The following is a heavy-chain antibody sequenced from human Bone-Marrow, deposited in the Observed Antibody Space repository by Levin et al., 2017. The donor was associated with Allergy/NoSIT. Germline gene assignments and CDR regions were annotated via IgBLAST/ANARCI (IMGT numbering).Heavy chain of an antibody. CDR1: GGSISDYY. J-gene: IGHJ6*03. D-gene: IGHD3-10*01. V-gene: IGHV4-59*12. CDR3: ARPVLVDFGELGYMDV. Sequence: NPGGSLRLSCSVSGGSISDYYWSWIRQSPGKGLEWIAYIYYGGNTNYNPSLRSRVTMSVDTSQNQFSLRLRSVTAADTAVYYCARPVLVDFGELGYMDVWGKGTTVTVSS. CDR2: IYYGGNT.